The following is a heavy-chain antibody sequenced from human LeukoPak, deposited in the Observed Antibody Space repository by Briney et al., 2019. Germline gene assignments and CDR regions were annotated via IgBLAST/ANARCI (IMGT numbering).Heavy chain of an antibody. CDR2: ISGSGGST. CDR1: GFTFSDYY. Sequence: GGSPRLSCVASGFTFSDYYMSWIRQAPGKGLEWVSAISGSGGSTYYADSVKGRLTISRDNSKNTLYLQMNSLRAEDTAVYYCAKSGFWSGDYYMDVWGKGTTVTVSS. CDR3: AKSGFWSGDYYMDV. D-gene: IGHD3-3*01. V-gene: IGHV3-23*01. J-gene: IGHJ6*03.